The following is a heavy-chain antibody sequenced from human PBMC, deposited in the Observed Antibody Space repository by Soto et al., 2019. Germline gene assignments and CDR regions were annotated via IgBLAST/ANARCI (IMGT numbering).Heavy chain of an antibody. CDR1: GGTFSSYA. V-gene: IGHV1-69*01. Sequence: QVQLVQSGAEVKKPGSSVKVSCKASGGTFSSYAISWVRQAPGQGLGWMGGIIPIFGTANYAQKFQGRVTITADESTSTAYMELSSLRSEDTAVYYCAREMVAVAGTGGAFDIWGQGTMVTVSS. CDR2: IIPIFGTA. D-gene: IGHD6-19*01. CDR3: AREMVAVAGTGGAFDI. J-gene: IGHJ3*02.